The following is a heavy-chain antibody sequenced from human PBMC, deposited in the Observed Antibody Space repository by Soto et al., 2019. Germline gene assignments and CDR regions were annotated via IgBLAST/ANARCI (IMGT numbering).Heavy chain of an antibody. J-gene: IGHJ4*02. CDR1: GFTCSGYS. V-gene: IGHV3-21*01. CDR2: ISHTGYI. Sequence: GGSLRLSCAASGFTCSGYSMNWVRQAPGKGLEWVSAISHTGYIYYADSVKGRFTISRDNTKNSLDLQMNSLRVEDTALYYCARGYTGGYYYLPYRGQGTLVTVSS. D-gene: IGHD3-3*01. CDR3: ARGYTGGYYYLPY.